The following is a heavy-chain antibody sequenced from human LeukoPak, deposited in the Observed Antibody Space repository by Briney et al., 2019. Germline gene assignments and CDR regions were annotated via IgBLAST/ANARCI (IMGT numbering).Heavy chain of an antibody. J-gene: IGHJ4*02. D-gene: IGHD2/OR15-2a*01. CDR2: ISSSGSTI. V-gene: IGHV3-11*04. CDR1: GFTFSDYY. Sequence: GGSLRLSCAASGFTFSDYYMSWIRQAPGKGLEWVSYISSSGSTIFYADSVRGRFTISRDNAKSSLFLEMNSLRAEDTAVYYCARGYCNTYSCFSIVDYWGQGTLVTVSS. CDR3: ARGYCNTYSCFSIVDY.